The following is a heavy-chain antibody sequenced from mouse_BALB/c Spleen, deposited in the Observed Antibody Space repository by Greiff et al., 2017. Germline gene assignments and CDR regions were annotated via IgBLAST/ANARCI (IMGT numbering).Heavy chain of an antibody. D-gene: IGHD2-4*01. CDR2: IRLKSNNYAT. CDR3: TKGIYYDYDGYAMDY. Sequence: EVKLMESGGGLVQPGGSMKLSCVASGFTFSNYWMNWVRQSPEKGLEWVAEIRLKSNNYATHYAESVKGRFTISRDDSKSSVYLQMNNLRAEDTGIYDCTKGIYYDYDGYAMDYWGQGTSVTVSS. CDR1: GFTFSNYW. J-gene: IGHJ4*01. V-gene: IGHV6-6*02.